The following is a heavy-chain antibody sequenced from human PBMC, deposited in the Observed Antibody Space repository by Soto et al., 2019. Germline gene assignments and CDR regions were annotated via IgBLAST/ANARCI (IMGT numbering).Heavy chain of an antibody. CDR2: VYNSGST. D-gene: IGHD1-1*01. CDR1: GGSISLNY. J-gene: IGHJ4*02. V-gene: IGHV4-59*01. CDR3: ARGRESHTWNDVCX. Sequence: SDTLSLTFTVSGGSISLNYWTWIRQPPGKGLEWILYVYNSGSTNYNPALKSRVTISVDTSKKQFSLRLSSVTAADTAVYYCARGRESHTWNDVCXWGQGTLVTVSX.